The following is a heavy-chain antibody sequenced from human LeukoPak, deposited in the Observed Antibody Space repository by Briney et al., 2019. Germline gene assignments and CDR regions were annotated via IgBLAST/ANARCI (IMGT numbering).Heavy chain of an antibody. V-gene: IGHV3-23*01. CDR3: AKRSSWYGFDY. CDR1: GFTFSSYG. J-gene: IGHJ4*02. Sequence: RSLRLSCAASGFTFSSYGMHWVRQAPGKGLEWVSAVSGSGGSTYYADSVTGRFTISRDSSKNTLYLQMNSLRVEDTAVYYCAKRSSWYGFDYWGQGTLVTVSS. D-gene: IGHD6-13*01. CDR2: VSGSGGST.